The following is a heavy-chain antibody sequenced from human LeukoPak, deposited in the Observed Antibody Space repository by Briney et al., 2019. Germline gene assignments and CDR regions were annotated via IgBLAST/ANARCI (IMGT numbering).Heavy chain of an antibody. CDR2: TYTSGDT. V-gene: IGHV4-4*07. CDR3: TIGGASGSLAH. CDR1: RASISDNY. J-gene: IGHJ4*02. D-gene: IGHD6-13*01. Sequence: PSETLSLTCTVSRASISDNYWSWSRQPAGKALEWIGRTYTSGDTNYNPSLKSRASVLVDTSKNQFYLSLRYVTAADTAVYYCTIGGASGSLAHWGPGTLVTVSS.